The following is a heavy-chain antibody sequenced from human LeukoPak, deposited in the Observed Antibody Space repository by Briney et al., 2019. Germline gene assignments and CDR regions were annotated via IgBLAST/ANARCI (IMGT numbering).Heavy chain of an antibody. D-gene: IGHD7-27*01. CDR2: IYYSGST. CDR1: GGSISSGGYY. V-gene: IGHV4-31*03. CDR3: ARDNWGEAYGMDV. Sequence: SETLSLTCTVSGGSISSGGYYWSWIRQHPGKGLEWIGYIYYSGSTYYNPSLKSRVTISVDMSKNQFSLKLSSVTAADTAVYYCARDNWGEAYGMDVWGQGTTVTVSS. J-gene: IGHJ6*02.